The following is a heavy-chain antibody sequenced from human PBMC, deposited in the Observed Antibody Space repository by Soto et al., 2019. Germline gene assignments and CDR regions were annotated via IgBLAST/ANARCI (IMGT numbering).Heavy chain of an antibody. CDR1: RFSLNSYP. V-gene: IGHV3-64*04. CDR2: IRSDGGSK. D-gene: IGHD6-19*01. J-gene: IGHJ4*02. Sequence: GGSLRLSCSAPRFSLNSYPMPWVRQAPGKGLEYVSTIRSDGGSKYYADSVKGRFTISKDNSENTVYLQMDSLRAEDTAVYYCARDMDAWYSNGWYQYFVYWGQGTLVTVSS. CDR3: ARDMDAWYSNGWYQYFVY.